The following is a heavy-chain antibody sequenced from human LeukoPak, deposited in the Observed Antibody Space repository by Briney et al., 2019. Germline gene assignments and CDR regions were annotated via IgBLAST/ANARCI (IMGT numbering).Heavy chain of an antibody. CDR2: IEKHGSDK. CDR3: AREVPGVMVAFDL. V-gene: IGHV3-7*04. Sequence: GGSLRLSCAGSGFSFSPYWMSWVRQAPGKGLEWLANIEKHGSDKYYVDSVKGRSTISRDDAKNSLSLQMDSLRAEDTAVYYCAREVPGVMVAFDLWGQGTMVTVSS. D-gene: IGHD2-2*01. J-gene: IGHJ3*01. CDR1: GFSFSPYW.